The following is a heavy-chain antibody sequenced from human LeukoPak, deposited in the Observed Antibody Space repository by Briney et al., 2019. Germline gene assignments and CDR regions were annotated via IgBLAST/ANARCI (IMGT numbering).Heavy chain of an antibody. CDR3: AREGSIVPHQDLDY. J-gene: IGHJ4*02. CDR2: INSRGSDK. D-gene: IGHD2-8*01. V-gene: IGHV3-21*01. Sequence: GGSLRLSCAASGFTFSRYSMNWVRQAPGKGPEWVSSINSRGSDKYYADSVEGRFTISRDNAKNSLFLQMNSLRAEDTAVYYCAREGSIVPHQDLDYWGQGTLVTVSS. CDR1: GFTFSRYS.